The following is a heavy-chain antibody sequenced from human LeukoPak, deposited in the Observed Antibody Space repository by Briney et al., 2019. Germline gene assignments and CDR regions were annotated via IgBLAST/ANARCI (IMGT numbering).Heavy chain of an antibody. V-gene: IGHV3-7*01. CDR1: EFTFSRYW. Sequence: PGGSLRLSCAASEFTFSRYWMCWVRQAPGKGLEWVADIKQDGSEKYYVDSVKGRFTISRDNSKNTLYLQMNSLRVEDTAVYYCARGPSGYHNTGGQGTLVTVSS. J-gene: IGHJ4*02. CDR2: IKQDGSEK. CDR3: ARGPSGYHNT. D-gene: IGHD5-12*01.